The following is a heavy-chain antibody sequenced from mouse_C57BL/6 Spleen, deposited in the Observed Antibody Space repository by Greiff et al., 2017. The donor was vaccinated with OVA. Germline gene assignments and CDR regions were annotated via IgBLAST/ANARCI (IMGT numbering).Heavy chain of an antibody. J-gene: IGHJ4*01. CDR2: IRLKSDNYAT. CDR3: TREAYAMDY. CDR1: GFTFSNYW. V-gene: IGHV6-3*01. Sequence: EVKLMESGGGLVQPGGSMKLSCVASGFTFSNYWMNWVRQSPEKGLEWVAQIRLKSDNYATHYAESVKGRFTISRDDSKSSVYLQMNNLRAEDTGIYYCTREAYAMDYWGQGTSVTVSS.